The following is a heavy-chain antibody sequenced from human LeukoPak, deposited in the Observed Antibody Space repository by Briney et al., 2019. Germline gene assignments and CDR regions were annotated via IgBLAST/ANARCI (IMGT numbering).Heavy chain of an antibody. D-gene: IGHD2/OR15-2a*01. CDR3: ARVINTPPTEDY. Sequence: SETLSLTCTVSGYSISSGYYWGWIRQPPGKGLEWIGSIYHSGSTYYNPSLKSRVTISVDTSKNQFSLKLSSVTAADTAVYYCARVINTPPTEDYWGQGTLVTVSS. V-gene: IGHV4-38-2*02. J-gene: IGHJ4*02. CDR2: IYHSGST. CDR1: GYSISSGYY.